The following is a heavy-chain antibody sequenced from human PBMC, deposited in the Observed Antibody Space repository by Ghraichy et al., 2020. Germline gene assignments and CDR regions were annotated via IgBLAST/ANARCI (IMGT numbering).Heavy chain of an antibody. D-gene: IGHD1-26*01. Sequence: GGSPRLSCAASGFTFSSYAMSWVRQAPGKGLEWVSTINGNGGSTYYGDSVKGRFTISRDNSKNPLYLQMNSLRAEDMAIYYCAKTQRSIVAAFDYWAQGTLVTVSS. CDR3: AKTQRSIVAAFDY. J-gene: IGHJ4*02. CDR2: INGNGGST. V-gene: IGHV3-23*01. CDR1: GFTFSSYA.